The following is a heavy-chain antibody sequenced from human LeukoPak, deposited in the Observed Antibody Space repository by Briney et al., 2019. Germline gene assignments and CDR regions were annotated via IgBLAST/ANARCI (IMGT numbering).Heavy chain of an antibody. CDR3: ARVLATSRWAPDY. Sequence: SGTLSLTCAVSGSSISSSNWWSWVRQPPGKGLEWIGETYHSGSTNYNPSLKSRVTISIDKSKNQFSLILSSVTAADTAVYYCARVLATSRWAPDYWGQGTLVTVSS. J-gene: IGHJ4*02. CDR1: GSSISSSNW. V-gene: IGHV4-4*02. D-gene: IGHD5-24*01. CDR2: TYHSGST.